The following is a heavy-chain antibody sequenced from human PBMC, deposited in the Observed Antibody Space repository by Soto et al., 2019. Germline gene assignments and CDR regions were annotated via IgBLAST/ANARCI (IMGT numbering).Heavy chain of an antibody. CDR2: IYSGGST. Sequence: GGSLRLSCAASGFNVSSNYMSWVRQAPGKGLEWVSVIYSGGSTYYADSVKGRFTISRDNSKNTLYLQMNSLRAEDTAVYYCAREHSYGRDYYYGMDVWGQGTTVT. J-gene: IGHJ6*02. V-gene: IGHV3-66*01. CDR3: AREHSYGRDYYYGMDV. D-gene: IGHD5-18*01. CDR1: GFNVSSNY.